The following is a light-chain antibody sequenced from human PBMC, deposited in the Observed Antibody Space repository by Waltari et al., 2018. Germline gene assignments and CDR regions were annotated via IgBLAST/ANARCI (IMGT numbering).Light chain of an antibody. V-gene: IGKV3D-15*01. CDR3: QKYNSPPGT. J-gene: IGKJ1*01. CDR1: QSVSST. Sequence: EIVMTQSPATLSVSPGERATLSCRASQSVSSTLAWYQQKPGQPPRLLIYGASTRATATPARFSGSGSGTEFTLAISSLQSEDFATYFCQKYNSPPGTFGQGTKVEIK. CDR2: GAS.